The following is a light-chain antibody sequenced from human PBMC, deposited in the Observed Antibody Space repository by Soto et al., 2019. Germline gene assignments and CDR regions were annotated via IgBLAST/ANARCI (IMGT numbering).Light chain of an antibody. CDR3: GTWDSSLSVVV. CDR1: NSNIGNKD. V-gene: IGLV1-51*01. CDR2: DND. J-gene: IGLJ7*01. Sequence: QSVLTQPPSVSAAPGQKVTISCSGSNSNIGNKDVSWYQQFPGTAPKLLIYDNDRRPSGIPDRFSASKSGTLVTLAITGLQTGDEADYYCGTWDSSLSVVVFGGGTQLTVL.